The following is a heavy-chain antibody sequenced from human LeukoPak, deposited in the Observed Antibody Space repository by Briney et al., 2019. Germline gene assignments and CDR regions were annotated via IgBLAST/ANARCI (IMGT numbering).Heavy chain of an antibody. V-gene: IGHV3-23*01. Sequence: GGSLRLSCAASGFTFSNHAMNWVRQAPGKGGEWVSGVSGTGVKTYYADSVKGRFTISRDNSKTTLYLQINSLRADDTAVYYCAKAGGSGSYFYYYIDVWGKGTTVTVSS. CDR1: GFTFSNHA. CDR3: AKAGGSGSYFYYYIDV. J-gene: IGHJ6*03. CDR2: VSGTGVKT. D-gene: IGHD3-10*01.